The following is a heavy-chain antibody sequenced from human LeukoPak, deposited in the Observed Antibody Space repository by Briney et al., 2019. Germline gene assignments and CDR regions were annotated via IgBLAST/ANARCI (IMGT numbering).Heavy chain of an antibody. CDR2: IIPILGIA. D-gene: IGHD3/OR15-3a*01. Sequence: SVKVSCKASGGTFSSYAISWVRQAPGQGLEWMGRIIPILGIANYAQKFQGRVTITADKSTSTAYMELSSLRSEDTAVYYCANRLGDWTVVTDPWGQGTLVTVSS. CDR3: ANRLGDWTVVTDP. V-gene: IGHV1-69*04. CDR1: GGTFSSYA. J-gene: IGHJ5*02.